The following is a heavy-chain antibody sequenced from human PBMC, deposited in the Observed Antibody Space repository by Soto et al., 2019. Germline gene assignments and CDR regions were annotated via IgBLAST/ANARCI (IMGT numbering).Heavy chain of an antibody. D-gene: IGHD3-10*01. CDR2: IYHSGST. Sequence: PSETLSLTCTVSNGSISSAIYYWGWIRQPPGKGLEWIGSIYHSGSTYYNPSLQGRVTISVDTSKNQFSLKLSSVTAADTAAYFCAGRSSLASVQVYFGEISNYNWFDPWGQGTLVTVSS. CDR3: AGRSSLASVQVYFGEISNYNWFDP. V-gene: IGHV4-39*01. CDR1: NGSISSAIYY. J-gene: IGHJ5*02.